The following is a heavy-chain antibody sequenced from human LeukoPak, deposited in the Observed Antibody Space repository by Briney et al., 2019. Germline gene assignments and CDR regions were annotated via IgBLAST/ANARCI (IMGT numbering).Heavy chain of an antibody. CDR2: IGTAGDT. CDR3: ARADRTTANFDY. CDR1: GFTFGSYD. D-gene: IGHD4-17*01. V-gene: IGHV3-13*01. Sequence: QPGGSLRLSCAASGFTFGSYDMHWVRQATGKGLEWVSAIGTAGDTYYPGSVKGRFTISRENAKNSLYLQMNSLRAEDTAVYYCARADRTTANFDYWGQGTLVTVSS. J-gene: IGHJ4*02.